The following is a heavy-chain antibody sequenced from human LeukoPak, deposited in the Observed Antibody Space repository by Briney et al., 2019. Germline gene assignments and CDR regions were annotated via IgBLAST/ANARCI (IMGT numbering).Heavy chain of an antibody. D-gene: IGHD5-18*01. CDR3: TGEKEAYNFGLAYYYYYMDV. V-gene: IGHV3-73*01. J-gene: IGHJ6*03. CDR1: GFSFSGSA. Sequence: GGSLRLSCAAAGFSFSGSAMHWVRQAPGKGLEWVGQMESGAKSYATAYAASVKGMFTISRDDSKNTAFLQMNSLQTEDTAVYYCTGEKEAYNFGLAYYYYYMDVWGKGTTVTVSS. CDR2: MESGAKSYAT.